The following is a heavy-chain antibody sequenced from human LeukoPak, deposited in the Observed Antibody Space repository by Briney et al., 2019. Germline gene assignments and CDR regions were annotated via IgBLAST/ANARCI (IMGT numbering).Heavy chain of an antibody. J-gene: IGHJ4*02. CDR3: AKRGATRTIDY. CDR2: IYRGGST. Sequence: GRSLRLSCAASGFTVSSNYMSWVRQAPGKGLEWVSVIYRGGSTYYADSVKGRFTISRDNSKNTLYLQMNSLRAEDTAVYYCAKRGATRTIDYWGQGSLVTVSS. V-gene: IGHV3-53*01. D-gene: IGHD1-26*01. CDR1: GFTVSSNY.